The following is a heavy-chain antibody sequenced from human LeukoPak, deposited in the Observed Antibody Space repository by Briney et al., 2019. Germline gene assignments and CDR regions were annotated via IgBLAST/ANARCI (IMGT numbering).Heavy chain of an antibody. CDR2: ISAYNGNT. J-gene: IGHJ5*02. D-gene: IGHD3-10*01. Sequence: GASVKVSCKASGYTFTSYGISWVRQAPGQGLEWMGWISAYNGNTNYAQKLQGRVTMTTDTSTSTAYMELRSLRSDDTAVYYCARLGHYYGSGSPMWFDPWGQGTLVTVSS. CDR3: ARLGHYYGSGSPMWFDP. CDR1: GYTFTSYG. V-gene: IGHV1-18*01.